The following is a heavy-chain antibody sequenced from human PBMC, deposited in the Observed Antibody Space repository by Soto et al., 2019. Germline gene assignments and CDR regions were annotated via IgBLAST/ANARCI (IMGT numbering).Heavy chain of an antibody. V-gene: IGHV1-18*04. CDR3: ARVAPFDWSDNWFDP. Sequence: APVNVACKASGYTFTSYGISWVRQAPGLGLEWKGWISAYNGNTNYRQKLQGRVTMTTGTSTSTAYMELRSLRTDDTAVYYCARVAPFDWSDNWFDPWGQGTLVTVSA. J-gene: IGHJ5*02. D-gene: IGHD3-9*01. CDR1: GYTFTSYG. CDR2: ISAYNGNT.